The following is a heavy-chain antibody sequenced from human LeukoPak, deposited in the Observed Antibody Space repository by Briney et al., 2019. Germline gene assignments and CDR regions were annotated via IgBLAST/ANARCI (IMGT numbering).Heavy chain of an antibody. D-gene: IGHD6-19*01. J-gene: IGHJ4*02. CDR3: ARDLYSSGWPFDY. V-gene: IGHV1-18*01. Sequence: ASVKVSCKASGYTFTSYDISWVRQAPGQGLEWMGWISAYNGHTNYAQKLEGRVTMTTDTSTCTAYMELRSLTSDDTAVYYCARDLYSSGWPFDYWGQGTLVTVSS. CDR2: ISAYNGHT. CDR1: GYTFTSYD.